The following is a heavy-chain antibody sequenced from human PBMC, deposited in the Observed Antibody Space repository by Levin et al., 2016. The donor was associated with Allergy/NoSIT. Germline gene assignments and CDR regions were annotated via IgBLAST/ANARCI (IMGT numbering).Heavy chain of an antibody. Sequence: SLKISCTASGFTFGDYAMSWVRQAPGKGLEWVGFIRSKAYGGTTEYAASVKGRFTISRDDSKSIAYLQMNSLKTEDTAVYYCTRNTYYYDSSGSTEPYYFDYWGQGTLVTVSS. CDR2: IRSKAYGGTT. J-gene: IGHJ4*02. CDR1: GFTFGDYA. V-gene: IGHV3-49*04. D-gene: IGHD3-22*01. CDR3: TRNTYYYDSSGSTEPYYFDY.